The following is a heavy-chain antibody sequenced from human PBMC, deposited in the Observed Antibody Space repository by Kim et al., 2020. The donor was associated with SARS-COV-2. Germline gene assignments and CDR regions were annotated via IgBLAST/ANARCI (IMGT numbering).Heavy chain of an antibody. D-gene: IGHD6-6*01. Sequence: TFQGRVTITADESTSTAYMELSSLRSEDTAVYYCARDLSSSSIWQYYFDDWGQGTLVTVSS. V-gene: IGHV1-69*01. J-gene: IGHJ4*02. CDR3: ARDLSSSSIWQYYFDD.